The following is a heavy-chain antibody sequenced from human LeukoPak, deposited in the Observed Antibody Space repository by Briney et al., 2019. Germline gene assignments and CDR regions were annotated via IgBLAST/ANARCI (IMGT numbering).Heavy chain of an antibody. D-gene: IGHD3-10*01. Sequence: SETLSLTCTVSGGSISSGGYYWSWIRQHPGKGREWIGYIYYSGSTYYNPSLKSRVTISVDTSKNQFSLKLSSVTAADTAVYYCARVFIPPYGSGNWFDPWGQGTLLTVSS. J-gene: IGHJ5*02. CDR2: IYYSGST. CDR1: GGSISSGGYY. CDR3: ARVFIPPYGSGNWFDP. V-gene: IGHV4-31*03.